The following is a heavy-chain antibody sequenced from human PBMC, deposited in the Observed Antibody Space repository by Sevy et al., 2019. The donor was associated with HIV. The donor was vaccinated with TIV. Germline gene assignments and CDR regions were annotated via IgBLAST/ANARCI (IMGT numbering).Heavy chain of an antibody. J-gene: IGHJ4*02. D-gene: IGHD3-22*01. CDR3: STTRDYYDSSGYPFDY. CDR1: GYTLTELS. V-gene: IGHV1-24*01. CDR2: FYPEDGET. Sequence: ASVKVSCKVSGYTLTELSMHWVRQAPGKGLEWMATFYPEDGETIYAQKFQGRVTMTEDTSTDTAYMELSSLRSEDTAVYYCSTTRDYYDSSGYPFDYWGQGTLVTVSS.